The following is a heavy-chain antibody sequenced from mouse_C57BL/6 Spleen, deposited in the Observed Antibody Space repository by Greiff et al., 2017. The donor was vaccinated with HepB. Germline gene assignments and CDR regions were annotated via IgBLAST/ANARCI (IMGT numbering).Heavy chain of an antibody. J-gene: IGHJ4*01. CDR3: ARSFYYSNYGDAMDY. D-gene: IGHD2-5*01. V-gene: IGHV1-69*01. Sequence: QVQLQQPGAELVMPGASVKLSCKASGYTFTSYWMHWVKQRPGQGLEWIGEIDPSDSYTNYNQKFKGKSTLTVDKSSSPAYMQLSSLTSEDSAVYYCARSFYYSNYGDAMDYWGQGTSVTVSS. CDR2: IDPSDSYT. CDR1: GYTFTSYW.